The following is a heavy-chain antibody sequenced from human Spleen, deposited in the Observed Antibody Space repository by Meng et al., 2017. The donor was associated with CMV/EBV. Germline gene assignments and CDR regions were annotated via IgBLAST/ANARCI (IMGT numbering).Heavy chain of an antibody. CDR3: APAAAGTPWSVDC. J-gene: IGHJ4*02. Sequence: GESLKISCAASGFTFSSYAMSWVRQAPGKGLEWVSAISGSGGSTYYADSVKGRFTISRDNSKNTLYLQMNSLRVEDTAVYYCAPAAAGTPWSVDCWGQGILVTVSS. CDR2: ISGSGGST. D-gene: IGHD6-13*01. CDR1: GFTFSSYA. V-gene: IGHV3-23*01.